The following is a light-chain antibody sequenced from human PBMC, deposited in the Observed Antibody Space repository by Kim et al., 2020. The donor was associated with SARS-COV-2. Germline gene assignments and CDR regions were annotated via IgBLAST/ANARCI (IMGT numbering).Light chain of an antibody. CDR3: SSYTTSSVV. J-gene: IGLJ2*01. CDR2: DVS. Sequence: QSALTQPASVSGSPGQSITISCTATSSDVGAYNYVSWYQQHPGKAPKLMIYDVSKRPSGVSNRFSGSKSGNTASLTISGLQAEDEADYYCSSYTTSSVVFGGGTQLTVL. V-gene: IGLV2-14*03. CDR1: SSDVGAYNY.